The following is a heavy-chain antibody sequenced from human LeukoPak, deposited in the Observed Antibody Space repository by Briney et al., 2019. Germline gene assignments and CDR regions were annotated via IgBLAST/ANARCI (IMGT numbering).Heavy chain of an antibody. CDR3: AKGYSSSASSGRFGY. Sequence: GGSLRLSCAASGFTFSSYAMNWVRQAPGKGLEWVSGISGSGGSTYYADFVDGRFTISRDNSKNTLYLQMNSLRAEDTAIYYCAKGYSSSASSGRFGYWGQGTLVTVSS. CDR2: ISGSGGST. J-gene: IGHJ4*02. V-gene: IGHV3-23*01. D-gene: IGHD6-13*01. CDR1: GFTFSSYA.